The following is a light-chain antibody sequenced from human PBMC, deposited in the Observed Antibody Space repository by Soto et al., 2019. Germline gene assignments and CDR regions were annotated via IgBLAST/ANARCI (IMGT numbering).Light chain of an antibody. CDR1: QGVINY. CDR2: AAS. Sequence: DIQMTQSPSTLSASVGDRVTITFRASQGVINYLAWYQQKPGKVPKLLIYAASTLQSGVPSRFSGSGSGTDFTLTISSLQPEDVATYYCQKYNSAPPTFGQGTKVDIK. J-gene: IGKJ1*01. V-gene: IGKV1-27*01. CDR3: QKYNSAPPT.